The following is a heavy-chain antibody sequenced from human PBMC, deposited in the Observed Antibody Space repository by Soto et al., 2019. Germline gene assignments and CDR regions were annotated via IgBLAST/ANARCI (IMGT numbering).Heavy chain of an antibody. CDR2: ISGSGGST. J-gene: IGHJ4*02. CDR3: AKSLGDFWSGYSLPFDY. Sequence: PGGSLRLSCAASGFTFSSYAMSWVRQAPGKGLEWVSAISGSGGSTYYADSVKGRFTISRDNSKNTLYLQMNSLRAEDTAVYYCAKSLGDFWSGYSLPFDYWGQGTLVTVPQ. CDR1: GFTFSSYA. V-gene: IGHV3-23*01. D-gene: IGHD3-3*01.